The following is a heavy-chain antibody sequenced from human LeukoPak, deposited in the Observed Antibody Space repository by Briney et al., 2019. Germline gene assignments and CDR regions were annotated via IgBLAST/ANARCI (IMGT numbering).Heavy chain of an antibody. CDR3: ARALTYGNVWQYTFDL. J-gene: IGHJ4*02. D-gene: IGHD3-16*01. V-gene: IGHV3-7*01. Sequence: PGGSLRLSCAASGFSFSSYWMSWVRQAPGKGLEWVANIKQDGSEKYYVDSVKGRFTVSRDNAKNSLYLQMNSLRAEDTGVYYCARALTYGNVWQYTFDLWGQGTLVTVSS. CDR1: GFSFSSYW. CDR2: IKQDGSEK.